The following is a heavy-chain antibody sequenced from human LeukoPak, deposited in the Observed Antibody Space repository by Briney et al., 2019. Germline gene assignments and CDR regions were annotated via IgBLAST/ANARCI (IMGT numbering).Heavy chain of an antibody. CDR3: ARGPTISETGYFDY. D-gene: IGHD1-1*01. CDR1: GGSFISYY. CDR2: INHRGDT. Sequence: PPETLSLTCAVYGGSFISYYWSWIRQSPGKGLEWIAEINHRGDTNYNPSVKSRVTISVDTSKNQFSLKVTSLTAADTAVYFCARGPTISETGYFDYWGQGTLVTVSS. J-gene: IGHJ4*03. V-gene: IGHV4-34*01.